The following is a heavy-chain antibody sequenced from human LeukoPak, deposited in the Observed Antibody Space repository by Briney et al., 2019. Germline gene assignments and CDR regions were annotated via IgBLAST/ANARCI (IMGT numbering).Heavy chain of an antibody. V-gene: IGHV1-18*01. CDR3: ASPQICSGGSCYGDGDYFDY. Sequence: ASVKVSCKASGYTFTSYGISWVRQAPGQGLEWMGWISAYNGNTNYAQKLQGRVTMTTDTSTSTAYMELRSLRSDDTAVYYCASPQICSGGSCYGDGDYFDYWGQGTLVTVSS. CDR2: ISAYNGNT. D-gene: IGHD2-15*01. J-gene: IGHJ4*02. CDR1: GYTFTSYG.